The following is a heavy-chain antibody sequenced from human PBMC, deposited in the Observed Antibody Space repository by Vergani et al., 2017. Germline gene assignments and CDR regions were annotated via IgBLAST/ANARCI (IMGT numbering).Heavy chain of an antibody. CDR3: AKVRGGSSWAYYFDY. D-gene: IGHD6-13*01. J-gene: IGHJ4*02. Sequence: EVQLVESGGGVVQPGRSLRLSCAASGFTFSSYSMNWVRQAPGKGLEWVSYISSSSSTIYYADSVKGRFTISRDNSKNTLYLQMNSLRAEDTAVYYCAKVRGGSSWAYYFDYWGQGTLVTVSS. V-gene: IGHV3-48*04. CDR1: GFTFSSYS. CDR2: ISSSSSTI.